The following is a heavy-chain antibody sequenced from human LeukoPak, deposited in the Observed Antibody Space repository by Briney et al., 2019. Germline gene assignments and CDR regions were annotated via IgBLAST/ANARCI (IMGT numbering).Heavy chain of an antibody. J-gene: IGHJ4*02. V-gene: IGHV3-33*01. CDR3: ARDQGFRDYYGSGLRDYFDY. Sequence: PGGSLRLSCAASGFTFSSYGMHWVRQAPGKGLEWVAVIWYDGSNKYYADSVKGRFTISRDNSKNTLYLQMSSLRAEDTAVYYCARDQGFRDYYGSGLRDYFDYWGQGTLVTVSS. CDR2: IWYDGSNK. CDR1: GFTFSSYG. D-gene: IGHD3-10*01.